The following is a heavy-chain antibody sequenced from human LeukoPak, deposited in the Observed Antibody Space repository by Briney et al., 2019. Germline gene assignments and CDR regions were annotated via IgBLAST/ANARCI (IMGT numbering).Heavy chain of an antibody. CDR1: GGSISSYY. CDR3: ARTNITAYFDWFPDY. V-gene: IGHV4-59*01. J-gene: IGHJ4*02. Sequence: SETLSLTCTVSGGSISSYYWSWIRQPPGKGLEWIGYIYYSGSTNYNPSLKSRVTISVDTSKNQFSLKLSSVTAADTAVYYCARTNITAYFDWFPDYWGQGTLVTVSS. D-gene: IGHD3-9*01. CDR2: IYYSGST.